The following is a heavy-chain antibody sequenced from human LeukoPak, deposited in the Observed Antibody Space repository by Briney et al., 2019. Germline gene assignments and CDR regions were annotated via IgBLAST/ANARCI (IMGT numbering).Heavy chain of an antibody. Sequence: GESLKISCKGSGYSFTSYWIGWVRQMPGKGLEWMGIIYPGDSDTRYSPSFQGQVTISADKSISTAYLQWSSLKASDTAMYYCARHPHWAIVGDDAFDTWGQGTMVTVSS. CDR2: IYPGDSDT. CDR1: GYSFTSYW. V-gene: IGHV5-51*01. CDR3: ARHPHWAIVGDDAFDT. D-gene: IGHD1-26*01. J-gene: IGHJ3*02.